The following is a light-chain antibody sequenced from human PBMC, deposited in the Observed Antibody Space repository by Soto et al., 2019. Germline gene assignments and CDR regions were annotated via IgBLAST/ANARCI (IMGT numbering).Light chain of an antibody. CDR3: RQYDSEST. Sequence: DIQMTQSPSTLSASIGDRVTITCRASQTISNWLAWYQQKPGKAPKVLIHDASRLESGVPSRFSGSGSGTEFTLTINNLQPDDFAIYYCRQYDSESTVGQGTKVDSK. CDR2: DAS. V-gene: IGKV1-5*01. CDR1: QTISNW. J-gene: IGKJ1*01.